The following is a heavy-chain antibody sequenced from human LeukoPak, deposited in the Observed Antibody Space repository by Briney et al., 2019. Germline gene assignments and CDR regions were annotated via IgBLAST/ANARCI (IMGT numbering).Heavy chain of an antibody. CDR3: ARARDGDYWSDFDY. D-gene: IGHD4-17*01. Sequence: PGGSLRLSCTASGFTFSRYWMSWVRQVPRKGLEWVANIKQDGGEIYYVDSVKGRFTLSRDNAKNSLYLQMNSLRAEDTAVYYCARARDGDYWSDFDYWGQGTLVTVSS. CDR1: GFTFSRYW. CDR2: IKQDGGEI. J-gene: IGHJ4*02. V-gene: IGHV3-7*01.